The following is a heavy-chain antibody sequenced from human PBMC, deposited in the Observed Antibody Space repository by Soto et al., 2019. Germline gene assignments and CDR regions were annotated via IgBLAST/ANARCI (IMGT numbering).Heavy chain of an antibody. CDR1: GFTFSSYW. CDR3: ARVEALYYYYYYMDV. CDR2: INSDGSST. Sequence: GGSLRLSCAASGFTFSSYWMHWVRQAPGKGLVWVSRINSDGSSTSYADSVKGRFTISRDNAKNTLYLQMNSLRAEDTAVYYCARVEALYYYYYYMDVWGKGTTVTVSS. D-gene: IGHD3-3*01. J-gene: IGHJ6*03. V-gene: IGHV3-74*01.